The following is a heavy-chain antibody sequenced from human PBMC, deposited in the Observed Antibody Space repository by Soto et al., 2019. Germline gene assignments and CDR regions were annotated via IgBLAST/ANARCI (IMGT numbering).Heavy chain of an antibody. Sequence: QVQLQQWGAGLLKPSETLSLTCAVYGGSFSGYYWSWIRQPPGKGLEWIGAINHSGSTNYNPSLKWRVTISVDTSKNQFSLKLSSVTAADTAVYYCARIASYSSFYYMDVWGKGTTVTVSS. CDR1: GGSFSGYY. J-gene: IGHJ6*03. D-gene: IGHD6-19*01. V-gene: IGHV4-34*01. CDR2: INHSGST. CDR3: ARIASYSSFYYMDV.